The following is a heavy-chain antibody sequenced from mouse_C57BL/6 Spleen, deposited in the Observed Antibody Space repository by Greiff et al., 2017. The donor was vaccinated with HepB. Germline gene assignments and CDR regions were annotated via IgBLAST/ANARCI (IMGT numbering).Heavy chain of an antibody. CDR3: TRDSSGYAMDY. J-gene: IGHJ4*01. Sequence: EVQRVESGEGLVKPGGSLKLSCAASGFTLSSYAMSWVRQTPEKRLEWVAYISSGGDYIYYADTVKGRFTISRDNARNTLYLQMSSLKSEDTAMYYCTRDSSGYAMDYWGQGTSVTVSS. D-gene: IGHD3-2*02. V-gene: IGHV5-9-1*02. CDR2: ISSGGDYI. CDR1: GFTLSSYA.